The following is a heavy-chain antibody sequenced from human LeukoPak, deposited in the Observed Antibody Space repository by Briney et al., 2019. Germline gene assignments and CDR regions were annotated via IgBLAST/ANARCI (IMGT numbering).Heavy chain of an antibody. CDR1: GGTFGSYA. V-gene: IGHV1-69*13. J-gene: IGHJ4*02. CDR3: ARDISVAAAGTMAFDY. D-gene: IGHD6-13*01. Sequence: SVKVSCKASGGTFGSYAISWVRQAPGQGLEWMGGIIPIFGTANYAQKFQGRVAITADESTSTAYMELSSLRSEDTAVYYCARDISVAAAGTMAFDYWGQGTLVTVSS. CDR2: IIPIFGTA.